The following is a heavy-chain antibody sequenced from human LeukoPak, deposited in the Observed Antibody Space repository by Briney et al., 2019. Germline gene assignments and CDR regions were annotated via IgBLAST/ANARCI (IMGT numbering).Heavy chain of an antibody. CDR2: ISRSSSDI. D-gene: IGHD2-8*01. J-gene: IGHJ4*02. V-gene: IGHV3-21*01. CDR1: GFTLSDYS. Sequence: MTGGSLRLSCAASGFTLSDYSMSWVRQAPGKGLEWVSSISRSSSDIFYADSVKGRFTISRDNANNSLYLQMNSLRAEDTAVYYCARDPFYDGVVYILFDCRGQGTLVTVSS. CDR3: ARDPFYDGVVYILFDC.